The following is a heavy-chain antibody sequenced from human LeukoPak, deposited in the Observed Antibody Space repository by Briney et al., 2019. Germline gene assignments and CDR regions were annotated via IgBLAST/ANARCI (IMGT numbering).Heavy chain of an antibody. Sequence: GGSLRLSCAASGFTVSSNYMSWVRQAPGKGLEWVSVIYSGGSTYYADSVKGRFTISRDNSKNTLYLQMNSLSAEDTAVYYCATYDSSGYYPHYFDYWGQGTLVTVSS. V-gene: IGHV3-53*01. J-gene: IGHJ4*02. CDR3: ATYDSSGYYPHYFDY. D-gene: IGHD3-22*01. CDR2: IYSGGST. CDR1: GFTVSSNY.